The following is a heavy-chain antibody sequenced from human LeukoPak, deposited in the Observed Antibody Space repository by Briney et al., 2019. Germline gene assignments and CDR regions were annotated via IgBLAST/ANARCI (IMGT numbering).Heavy chain of an antibody. CDR2: ISAYNGNT. CDR3: ARGLVSRSGYSYGYVDYFDY. D-gene: IGHD5-18*01. V-gene: IGHV1-18*01. Sequence: ASVKVSCKASGYTFTSYGISWVRQAPGQGLEWMGWISAYNGNTNYAQRLQGRVTMTTDTSTSTAYMELRSLRSDDTAVYYCARGLVSRSGYSYGYVDYFDYWGQGTLVTVSS. CDR1: GYTFTSYG. J-gene: IGHJ4*02.